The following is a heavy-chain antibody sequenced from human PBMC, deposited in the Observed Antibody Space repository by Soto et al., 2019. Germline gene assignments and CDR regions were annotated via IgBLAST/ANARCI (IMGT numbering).Heavy chain of an antibody. Sequence: SGESLKISCKGSGYSFTSYWIGWVRQMPGKGLEWMGIIYPGDSDTRYSPSFQGQVTISVDKSISTAYLQWSSLKASDTAMYYCATDTARTYYYYGMDVWGQGTTVTVSS. CDR3: ATDTARTYYYYGMDV. D-gene: IGHD5-18*01. J-gene: IGHJ6*02. V-gene: IGHV5-51*01. CDR2: IYPGDSDT. CDR1: GYSFTSYW.